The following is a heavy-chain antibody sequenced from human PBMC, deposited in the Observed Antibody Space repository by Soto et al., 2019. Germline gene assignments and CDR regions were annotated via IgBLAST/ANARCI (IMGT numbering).Heavy chain of an antibody. J-gene: IGHJ5*02. V-gene: IGHV4-34*01. D-gene: IGHD5-12*01. Sequence: SETLSLTCAVYGGSFSGYYWSWIRQPPGKGLEWIGEINHSGSTNYNPSLKSRVTISVDTSKNQFSLKLSSVTAADMAVYYCARKSGFLLRWFDPWGQGTLVTVSS. CDR2: INHSGST. CDR1: GGSFSGYY. CDR3: ARKSGFLLRWFDP.